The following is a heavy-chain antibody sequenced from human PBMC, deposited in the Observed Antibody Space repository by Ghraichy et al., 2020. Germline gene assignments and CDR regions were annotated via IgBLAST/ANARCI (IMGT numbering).Heavy chain of an antibody. V-gene: IGHV3-43*01. CDR1: GFTFDDYT. CDR3: AKDSGPPGIVMGVIVRGGYVDY. CDR2: ISWDGGST. D-gene: IGHD3-16*02. J-gene: IGHJ4*02. Sequence: GGSLRLSCAASGFTFDDYTMRWVRQAPGKGLEWVSLISWDGGSTYYADSVKGRFTISRDNSKNSLYLQMNSLRTEDTALYYCAKDSGPPGIVMGVIVRGGYVDYWGQGTLVTVSS.